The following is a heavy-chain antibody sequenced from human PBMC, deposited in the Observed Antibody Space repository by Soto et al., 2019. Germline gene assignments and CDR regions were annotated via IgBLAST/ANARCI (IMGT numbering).Heavy chain of an antibody. CDR2: IIPILGIA. CDR1: GGTFSSYN. V-gene: IGHV1-69*02. CDR3: ARAHPEHDYGDY. J-gene: IGHJ4*02. D-gene: IGHD1-26*01. Sequence: QVQLVQSGAEVKKPWSSVKVSCKASGGTFSSYNISWVRQAPGQGLEWMGRIIPILGIANYAQKFQGRVTITADKSTSTAYMELSSLRSEDTAVYYRARAHPEHDYGDYWGQGTLVIVSS.